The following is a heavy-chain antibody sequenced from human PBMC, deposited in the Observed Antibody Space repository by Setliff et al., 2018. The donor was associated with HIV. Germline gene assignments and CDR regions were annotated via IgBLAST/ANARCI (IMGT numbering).Heavy chain of an antibody. Sequence: SETLSLTCTVSGGSMTSSNYYWGWIRQSPGRGLEWIGYIYYPGSTNYNPSLRSRVTISLDTSKNQFSPNLNSVTAADTAVYYCARSSGSYWMNAFDIWGQGTMVTVS. CDR1: GGSMTSSNYY. V-gene: IGHV4-61*05. CDR2: IYYPGST. J-gene: IGHJ3*02. CDR3: ARSSGSYWMNAFDI. D-gene: IGHD1-26*01.